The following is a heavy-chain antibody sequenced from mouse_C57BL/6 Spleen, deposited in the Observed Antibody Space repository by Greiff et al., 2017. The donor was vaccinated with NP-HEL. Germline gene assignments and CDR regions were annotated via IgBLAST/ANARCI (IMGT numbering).Heavy chain of an antibody. CDR3: ARPITTVVEGCAY. D-gene: IGHD1-1*01. CDR1: GYTFTSYW. J-gene: IGHJ3*01. Sequence: VQLQQPGAELVKPGASVKLSCKASGYTFTSYWMHWVKQRPGQGLEWIGMIHPNSGSTNYNEKFKSKATLTVDKSSSTAYMQLSSLTSEDSAVYYCARPITTVVEGCAYWGQGTLVTVSA. V-gene: IGHV1-64*01. CDR2: IHPNSGST.